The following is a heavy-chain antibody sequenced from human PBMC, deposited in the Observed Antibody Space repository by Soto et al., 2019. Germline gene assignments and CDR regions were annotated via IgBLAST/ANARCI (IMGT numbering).Heavy chain of an antibody. Sequence: GESLKISCTGSGYDFTNSWIGWVRQMPGRGLEWMGIISPRDSHATYSPSFQGQVTISIDGSINTAYLHWSSLGASDTAMYYCARQINYICDSWGQGTLVTVSS. V-gene: IGHV5-51*01. CDR1: GYDFTNSW. D-gene: IGHD4-4*01. CDR3: ARQINYICDS. J-gene: IGHJ4*02. CDR2: ISPRDSHA.